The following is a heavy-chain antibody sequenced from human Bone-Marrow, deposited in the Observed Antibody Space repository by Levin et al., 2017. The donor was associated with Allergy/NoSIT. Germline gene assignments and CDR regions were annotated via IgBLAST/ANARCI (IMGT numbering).Heavy chain of an antibody. CDR1: GFTFRSHS. CDR3: TQDTDRTPGH. Sequence: GGSLRLSCAASGFTFRSHSMSWVRQAPGKGLEWVSGISYSGGSTYYVDSVKGRFTISRDNSRDTVFLQMSDLRVEDTGVYYCTQDTDRTPGHWGQGTQVIVSS. D-gene: IGHD4-17*01. J-gene: IGHJ4*02. V-gene: IGHV3-23*02. CDR2: ISYSGGST.